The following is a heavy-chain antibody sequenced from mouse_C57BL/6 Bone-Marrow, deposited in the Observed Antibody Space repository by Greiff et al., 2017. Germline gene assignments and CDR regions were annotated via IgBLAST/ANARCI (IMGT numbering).Heavy chain of an antibody. CDR1: GYTFTNYW. CDR2: IYPGGGYT. J-gene: IGHJ4*01. Sequence: QVQLQQSGAELVRPGTSVKMSCKASGYTFTNYWIGWAKQRPGHGLEWIGDIYPGGGYTNYNEKFKGKATLTADKSSSTAYMQVSSLTSEDAAIYYCARGNYYAMDYWGQGTSVTVAS. V-gene: IGHV1-63*01. CDR3: ARGNYYAMDY.